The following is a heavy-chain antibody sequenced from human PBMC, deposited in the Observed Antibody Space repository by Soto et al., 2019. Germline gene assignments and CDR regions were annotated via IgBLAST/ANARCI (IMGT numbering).Heavy chain of an antibody. CDR2: INPNCGGT. V-gene: IGHV1-2*02. J-gene: IGHJ4*02. CDR3: ARDGSSGYYIFDY. Sequence: ASVKVSCKASGYTFTGYYMHWVRQAPGQGLEWMGGINPNCGGTNYAQKYQGRVTITADESTSTAYMELSSLRSEDTAVYYCARDGSSGYYIFDYWGQGTLVTVSS. D-gene: IGHD3-22*01. CDR1: GYTFTGYY.